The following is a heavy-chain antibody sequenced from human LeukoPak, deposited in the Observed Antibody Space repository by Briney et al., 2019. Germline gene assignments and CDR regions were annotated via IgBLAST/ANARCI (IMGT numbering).Heavy chain of an antibody. D-gene: IGHD4-17*01. J-gene: IGHJ4*02. Sequence: GGSLRLSCAASGFTFSNVWMSWVRQAPGKGLEWVGRIKSKTFGETTDYVAPVKGRFTISRDDSKNTLYLQMNSLKTEDTAVYYCTTGVNYADSPFDYWGQGTLVTVSS. CDR3: TTGVNYADSPFDY. CDR2: IKSKTFGETT. CDR1: GFTFSNVW. V-gene: IGHV3-15*01.